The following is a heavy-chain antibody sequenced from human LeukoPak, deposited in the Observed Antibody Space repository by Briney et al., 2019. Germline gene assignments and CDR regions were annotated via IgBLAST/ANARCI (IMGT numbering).Heavy chain of an antibody. CDR3: ANSMITFGGVIDDAFDI. CDR2: ISGSGGST. CDR1: GFTFSSYA. J-gene: IGHJ3*02. V-gene: IGHV3-23*01. D-gene: IGHD3-16*02. Sequence: GGSLRLSCAASGFTFSSYAMSWVRQAPGKGLEWVSAISGSGGSTYYADSVKGRFTISRDNSKNTLYLQMNSLRAEDTAVYYCANSMITFGGVIDDAFDIWGQGTMVTVSS.